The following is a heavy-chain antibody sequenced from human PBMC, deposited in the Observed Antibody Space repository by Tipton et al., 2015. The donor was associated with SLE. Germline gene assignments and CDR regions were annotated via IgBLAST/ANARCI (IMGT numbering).Heavy chain of an antibody. D-gene: IGHD5-18*01. Sequence: GSLRLSCAASGFKFGDFYMSWIRQAPGKGLAWVAYIGITSTTVHYADSVKGRFTLSRDNANNLLFLQMDTLRVEDTAKYYCARDGYRGLFYHYYYMDVWGNGTTVTVSS. J-gene: IGHJ6*03. V-gene: IGHV3-11*04. CDR2: IGITSTTV. CDR1: GFKFGDFY. CDR3: ARDGYRGLFYHYYYMDV.